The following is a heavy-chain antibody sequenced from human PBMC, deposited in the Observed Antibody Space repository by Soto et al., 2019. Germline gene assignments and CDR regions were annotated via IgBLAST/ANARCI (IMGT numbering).Heavy chain of an antibody. CDR1: GFTFSSYA. CDR2: ISGSGGST. CDR3: AKEGDYYDSSGYYYFDD. V-gene: IGHV3-23*01. J-gene: IGHJ4*02. Sequence: GGSLRLSCAASGFTFSSYAMSWVRQAPGKGLEWVSAISGSGGSTYYADSVKGRFTISRDNSKNTLYLQMNSLRAEDTAVYYCAKEGDYYDSSGYYYFDDWGQGTLVTVS. D-gene: IGHD3-22*01.